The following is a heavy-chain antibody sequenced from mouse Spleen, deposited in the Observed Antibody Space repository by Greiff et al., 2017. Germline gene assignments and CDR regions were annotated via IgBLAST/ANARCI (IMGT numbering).Heavy chain of an antibody. J-gene: IGHJ4*01. Sequence: QVQLKQPGAELVMPGASVKLSCKASGYTFTSYWMHWVKQRPGQGLEWIGEIDPSDSYTNYNQKFKGKATLTVDKSSSTAYMQLSSLTSEDSAVYYCARGTLYAMDYWGQGTSVTVSS. CDR2: IDPSDSYT. CDR3: ARGTLYAMDY. CDR1: GYTFTSYW. V-gene: IGHV1-69*01.